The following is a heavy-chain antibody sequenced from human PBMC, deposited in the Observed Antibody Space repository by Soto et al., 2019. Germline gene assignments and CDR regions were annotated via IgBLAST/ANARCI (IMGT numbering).Heavy chain of an antibody. J-gene: IGHJ6*02. D-gene: IGHD3-10*01. CDR3: ARGTMLRGPGYYYAMDV. Sequence: QVQLQESGPGLVKPSQTLSLTCSVSGDSISRNGYFWTWIRQHPGKGLEWIGYIYYDGRSYYTPSLTSRVIISVDTSKNQFSLNLTAVTAADTAVYYCARGTMLRGPGYYYAMDVWGQGTTVTVSS. CDR1: GDSISRNGYF. CDR2: IYYDGRS. V-gene: IGHV4-31*03.